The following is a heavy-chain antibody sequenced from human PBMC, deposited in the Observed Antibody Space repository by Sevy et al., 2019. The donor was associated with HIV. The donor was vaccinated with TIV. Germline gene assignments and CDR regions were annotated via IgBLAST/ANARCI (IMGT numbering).Heavy chain of an antibody. D-gene: IGHD2-15*01. J-gene: IGHJ5*02. V-gene: IGHV4-61*02. Sequence: SETLSLTCTVSGGSISSGSYYWSWIRQPAGKGLEWIGRIYTSGSTNYNPSLKCRVTISVDTSKNQFSLKLSSVTAADTAVYYCASARGYCSGGSCYWFDPWGQGTLVTVSS. CDR1: GGSISSGSYY. CDR2: IYTSGST. CDR3: ASARGYCSGGSCYWFDP.